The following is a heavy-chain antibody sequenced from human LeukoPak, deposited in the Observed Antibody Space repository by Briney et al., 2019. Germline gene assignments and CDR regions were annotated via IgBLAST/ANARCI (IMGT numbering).Heavy chain of an antibody. D-gene: IGHD6-19*01. CDR2: IYYSGST. Sequence: SETLSLTCTVSGGSISSYCWSWMRQPPGKGLEWIGYIYYSGSTNYNPSLKSRVTISVDTSKKQLSLKLSSVTAADTAVYYCARVSSGWVDYWGQGTLVTVSS. CDR3: ARVSSGWVDY. V-gene: IGHV4-59*01. CDR1: GGSISSYC. J-gene: IGHJ4*02.